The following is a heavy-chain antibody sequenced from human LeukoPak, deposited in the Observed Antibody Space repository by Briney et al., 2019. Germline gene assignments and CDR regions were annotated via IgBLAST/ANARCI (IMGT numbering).Heavy chain of an antibody. Sequence: SETLSLTCTVSGGSISSSSYYWGWIRQPPGKGLEWIGSIYYSGSTYYSPSLKSRVTISVDTSKNQFSLKLSSVTAADTAVYYCAREGDSGYDYWGQGTLVTVSS. CDR1: GGSISSSSYY. D-gene: IGHD5-12*01. CDR2: IYYSGST. V-gene: IGHV4-39*07. CDR3: AREGDSGYDY. J-gene: IGHJ4*02.